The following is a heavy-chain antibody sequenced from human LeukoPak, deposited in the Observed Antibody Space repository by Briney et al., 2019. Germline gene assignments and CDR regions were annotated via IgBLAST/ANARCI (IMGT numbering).Heavy chain of an antibody. V-gene: IGHV3-30*18. CDR2: ISYDGSNK. D-gene: IGHD2-15*01. Sequence: GRSLRLFCAASGFTVSSYGMHWVRQAPGKGLEWVAVISYDGSNKYYADSVKGRFTISRDNSKKTLYLQMNSLRAEDTAVYYCAKDLVRDCSGGSCYGIDYWGQGTLVTVSS. CDR1: GFTVSSYG. CDR3: AKDLVRDCSGGSCYGIDY. J-gene: IGHJ4*02.